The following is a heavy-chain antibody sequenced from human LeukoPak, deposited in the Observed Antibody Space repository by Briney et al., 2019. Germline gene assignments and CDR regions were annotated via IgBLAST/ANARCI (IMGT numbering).Heavy chain of an antibody. V-gene: IGHV3-30*02. CDR1: GFTFSSYG. D-gene: IGHD3-22*01. CDR2: IRYDGSNK. J-gene: IGHJ4*02. CDR3: ARDRDYYDSSGYYS. Sequence: AGGSLRLSCAASGFTFSSYGMHWVRQAPGKGLEWVAFIRYDGSNKYYADSVKGRFTISRDNAKNSLYLQMNSLRAEDTAVYYCARDRDYYDSSGYYSWGQGTLVTVSS.